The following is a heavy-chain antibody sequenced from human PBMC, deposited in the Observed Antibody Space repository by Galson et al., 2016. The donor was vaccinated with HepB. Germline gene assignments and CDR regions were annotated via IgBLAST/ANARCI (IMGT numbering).Heavy chain of an antibody. J-gene: IGHJ3*02. CDR3: TRDVYYYVSGSYKDDAFDI. V-gene: IGHV3-49*03. Sequence: SLRLSCAASGFTFGDYAMSWFRQAPGKGLEWVGFIRSKAYGGTTEYAASVKGRFTISRDDSKSIAYLQMNSLKTEYTAVYYCTRDVYYYVSGSYKDDAFDIWGQGTMVTVSS. CDR2: IRSKAYGGTT. CDR1: GFTFGDYA. D-gene: IGHD3-10*01.